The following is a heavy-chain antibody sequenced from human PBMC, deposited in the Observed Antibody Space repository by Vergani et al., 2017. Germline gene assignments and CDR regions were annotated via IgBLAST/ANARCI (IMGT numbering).Heavy chain of an antibody. V-gene: IGHV4-59*13. Sequence: QVQLEESGPGLVKPSETLSLTCTVSGGSFNTYYWSWIRQSPGKGLEWIGDIYSTGSTNYNPSLNSRVTMSVDTSKNQFSLQLRSVTAADTAVDFCARVMYRDESSTGYRLEGMDIWGQGTTVTISS. CDR1: GGSFNTYY. D-gene: IGHD3-9*01. CDR3: ARVMYRDESSTGYRLEGMDI. CDR2: IYSTGST. J-gene: IGHJ6*02.